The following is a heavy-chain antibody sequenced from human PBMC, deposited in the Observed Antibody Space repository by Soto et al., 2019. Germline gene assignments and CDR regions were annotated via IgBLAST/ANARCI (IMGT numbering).Heavy chain of an antibody. D-gene: IGHD1-1*01. CDR2: IVVGSGNT. CDR3: AAQLGSNWDWYFDL. J-gene: IGHJ2*01. V-gene: IGHV1-58*01. Sequence: ASVKVSCKASGFTFTSSAVQWVRQARGQRLEWIGWIVVGSGNTNYAQKFQERVTITRDMSTSTAYMELSSLRSEDTAVYYCAAQLGSNWDWYFDLWGRGTLVTVSS. CDR1: GFTFTSSA.